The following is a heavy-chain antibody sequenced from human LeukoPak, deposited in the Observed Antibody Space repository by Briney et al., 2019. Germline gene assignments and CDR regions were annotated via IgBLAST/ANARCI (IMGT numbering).Heavy chain of an antibody. V-gene: IGHV4-39*07. CDR2: IYYSGST. CDR3: AREGLKQLMDYYYMDV. CDR1: GGSISSSSYY. J-gene: IGHJ6*03. Sequence: SETLSLTCTVSGGSISSSSYYWGWIRQPPGKGLEWIGSIYYSGSTYYNPSLKSRVTISVDTSKNQFSLKLSSVTAADTAVYYCAREGLKQLMDYYYMDVWGKGTTVTISS. D-gene: IGHD2-8*01.